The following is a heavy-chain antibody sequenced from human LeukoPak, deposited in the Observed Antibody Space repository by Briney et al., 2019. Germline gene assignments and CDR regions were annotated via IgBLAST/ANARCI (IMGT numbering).Heavy chain of an antibody. CDR1: GGTFSSYA. CDR3: ARGVGVHYYDSSGYSMGY. CDR2: IIPIFGTA. V-gene: IGHV1-69*05. D-gene: IGHD3-22*01. J-gene: IGHJ4*02. Sequence: SVKVSCKAPGGTFSSYAISWVRQAPGQGLEWMGRIIPIFGTANYAQKFQGRVTITTDESTSTAYMELSSLRSEDTAVYYCARGVGVHYYDSSGYSMGYWGQGTLVTVSS.